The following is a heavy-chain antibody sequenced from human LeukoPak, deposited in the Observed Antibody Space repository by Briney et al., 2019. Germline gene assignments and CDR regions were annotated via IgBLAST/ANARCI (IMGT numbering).Heavy chain of an antibody. J-gene: IGHJ4*02. CDR2: IKSKSDGGTA. D-gene: IGHD3-3*01. CDR3: STGGLH. Sequence: GGSLRLSCAASGFTFSSYSMNWVRQAPGKGLEWVGHIKSKSDGGTADYGAPVKGRFTISRDDSENTLYLQMNSLKTEDTAVYYCSTGGLHWGQGTLVTVSS. CDR1: GFTFSSYS. V-gene: IGHV3-15*01.